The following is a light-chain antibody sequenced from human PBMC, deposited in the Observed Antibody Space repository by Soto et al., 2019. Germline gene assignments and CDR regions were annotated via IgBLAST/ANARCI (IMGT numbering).Light chain of an antibody. CDR3: QQRSSWPRT. CDR2: DAS. Sequence: EIVLTQSPATLSLSPGERATLSCRASQSVSSFLAWHQQKPGQAPRLLIYDASNRATGIPARFSGSGSGTDFTLTISSLEPEDFALYHCQQRSSWPRTFGQGTKVDIK. V-gene: IGKV3-11*01. J-gene: IGKJ1*01. CDR1: QSVSSF.